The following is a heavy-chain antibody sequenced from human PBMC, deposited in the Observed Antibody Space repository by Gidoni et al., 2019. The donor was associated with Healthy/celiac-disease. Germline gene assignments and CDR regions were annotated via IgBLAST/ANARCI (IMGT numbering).Heavy chain of an antibody. D-gene: IGHD3-22*01. Sequence: GFTFSSYGMHWVRQAPGKGLEWVAVIWYDGSNKYYADSVKGRFTISRDNSKNTLYLQMNSLRAEDTAVYYCARDNLDYYDSSGYLGLYYYYLDVLGKGTTVTVSS. CDR3: ARDNLDYYDSSGYLGLYYYYLDV. J-gene: IGHJ6*03. CDR2: IWYDGSNK. CDR1: GFTFSSYG. V-gene: IGHV3-33*01.